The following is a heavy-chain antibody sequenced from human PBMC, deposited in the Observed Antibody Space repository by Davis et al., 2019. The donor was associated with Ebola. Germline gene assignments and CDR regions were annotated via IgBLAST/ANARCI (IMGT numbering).Heavy chain of an antibody. CDR3: ARILASSGYWYLDR. Sequence: TLSLTCTVSGGSISSYYWSWIRQPPGKALEWLALIDWDDDKYYSTSLKTRVTISKDTSKNQVVLTMTNMDPVDTATYYCARILASSGYWYLDRWGRGTLVTVSS. J-gene: IGHJ2*01. CDR1: GGSISSYY. CDR2: IDWDDDK. V-gene: IGHV2-70*18. D-gene: IGHD3-10*01.